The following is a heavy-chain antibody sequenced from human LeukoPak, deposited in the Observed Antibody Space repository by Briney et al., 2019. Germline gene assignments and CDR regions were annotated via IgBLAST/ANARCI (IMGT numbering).Heavy chain of an antibody. CDR3: ARGLKRRGNWFDP. V-gene: IGHV4-59*01. Sequence: PSETLSLTCTVSGGSINSYYWNWIRQPPGKGLEWIGSIYYSGSTNYNPSLKSRVTISVDTSKNQFSLKLSSVTAADTAVYYCARGLKRRGNWFDPWGQGTLVTVSS. CDR2: IYYSGST. CDR1: GGSINSYY. D-gene: IGHD3-10*01. J-gene: IGHJ5*02.